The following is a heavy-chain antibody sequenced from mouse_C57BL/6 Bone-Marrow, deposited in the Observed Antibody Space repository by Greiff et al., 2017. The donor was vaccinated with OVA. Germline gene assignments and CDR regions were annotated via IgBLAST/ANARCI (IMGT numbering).Heavy chain of an antibody. Sequence: QVQLQQPGAELVRPGSSVKLSCKASGYTFTSYWMHWVKQRPIQGLEWIGNIDPSDSETHYNQKFKDKATLTVDKSSSTAYMQLSSLTSEDSAVDYCARGGVDYYAMDYWGQGTSVTVSS. CDR2: IDPSDSET. V-gene: IGHV1-52*01. J-gene: IGHJ4*01. D-gene: IGHD1-1*01. CDR3: ARGGVDYYAMDY. CDR1: GYTFTSYW.